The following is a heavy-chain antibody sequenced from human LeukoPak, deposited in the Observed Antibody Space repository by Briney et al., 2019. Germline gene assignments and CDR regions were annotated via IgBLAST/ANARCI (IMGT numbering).Heavy chain of an antibody. Sequence: PGGSLRLSCAASGFTFSDSGIHWVRQAPGKGLGWVAVISYDGRNKHYADSVKGRFTISRDNSKNTLYLQMNSLTAEDTAMYYCAKDAQVRGVINGFDYWGQGTLVTVSS. CDR2: ISYDGRNK. J-gene: IGHJ4*02. D-gene: IGHD3-10*01. CDR1: GFTFSDSG. CDR3: AKDAQVRGVINGFDY. V-gene: IGHV3-30*18.